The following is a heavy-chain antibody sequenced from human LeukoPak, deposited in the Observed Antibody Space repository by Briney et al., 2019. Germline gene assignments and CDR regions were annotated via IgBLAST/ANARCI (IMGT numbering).Heavy chain of an antibody. J-gene: IGHJ4*02. CDR2: ISGSGGST. V-gene: IGHV3-23*01. CDR3: AKDRVGSTHFDY. D-gene: IGHD1-26*01. Sequence: PGGSLRLSCAASGFTFSSYAMGWVRQAPGKGLEWVSVISGSGGSTYYADSVKGRFTISRDNSKNTLYMQMNSLRAEDTAVYHCAKDRVGSTHFDYWGQGTLVTVSS. CDR1: GFTFSSYA.